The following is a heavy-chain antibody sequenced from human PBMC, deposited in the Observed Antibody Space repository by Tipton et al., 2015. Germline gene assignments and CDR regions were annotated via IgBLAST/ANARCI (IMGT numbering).Heavy chain of an antibody. J-gene: IGHJ4*02. Sequence: TLSLTCTVSGGSVSSGSFYWSWIRQPPGKGLECIGYIHNSGNTDYNPSLKSRVTMSVDMSKNQFSLELTSVTAADTAVYYCARLKGDYYDSIAYAPAYIDSWGQGTLVTVSS. CDR2: IHNSGNT. CDR3: ARLKGDYYDSIAYAPAYIDS. V-gene: IGHV4-61*01. CDR1: GGSVSSGSFY. D-gene: IGHD3-22*01.